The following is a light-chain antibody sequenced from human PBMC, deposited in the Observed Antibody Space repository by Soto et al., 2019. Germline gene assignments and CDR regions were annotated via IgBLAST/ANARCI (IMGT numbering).Light chain of an antibody. CDR2: GDN. CDR1: SSNIGARYD. V-gene: IGLV1-40*01. Sequence: QSVLTQPPSVSGAPGQRITISCTGSSSNIGARYDVHWYRQLPGAAPKLLLYGDNNRPSVVPDRFSGSKSGASDSLAITGLQADDEADYYCQSYDSSLNRVFGTGTKLTVL. J-gene: IGLJ1*01. CDR3: QSYDSSLNRV.